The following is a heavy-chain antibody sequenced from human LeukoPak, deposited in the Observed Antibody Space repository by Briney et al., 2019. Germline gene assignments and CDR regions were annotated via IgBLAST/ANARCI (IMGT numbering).Heavy chain of an antibody. CDR1: GFTFNDYW. J-gene: IGHJ4*02. CDR2: VNPDGTIR. D-gene: IGHD2-15*01. CDR3: AKAPEPYCSGGSCYPFDY. V-gene: IGHV3-74*01. Sequence: GGSLRLSCAASGFTFNDYWMHWVRQAPGKGLVWVSRVNPDGTIRGYADSVKGRFTISRDIAKNTVYLQMNSLRAEDTAVYYCAKAPEPYCSGGSCYPFDYWGQGTLVTVSS.